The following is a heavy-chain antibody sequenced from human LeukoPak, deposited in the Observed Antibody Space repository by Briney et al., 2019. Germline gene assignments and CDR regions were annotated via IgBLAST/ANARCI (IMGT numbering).Heavy chain of an antibody. CDR1: GFTFSSYA. V-gene: IGHV3-23*01. CDR2: ISGSGGST. CDR3: ARSRAVAFFDY. D-gene: IGHD6-19*01. Sequence: GGSLRLSCAASGFTFSSYAMSWVRQAAGKGLECVSAISGSGGSTYYADSVKGRFTISRDNSKNTLNLQMNSLRAEDTAVYYCARSRAVAFFDYWGQGTLVTVSS. J-gene: IGHJ4*02.